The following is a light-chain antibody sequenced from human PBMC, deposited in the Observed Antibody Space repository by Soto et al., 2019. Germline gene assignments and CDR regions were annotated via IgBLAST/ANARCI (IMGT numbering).Light chain of an antibody. V-gene: IGKV3-15*01. CDR1: QSVRSN. CDR3: QQYNNWPPIT. CDR2: GAS. J-gene: IGKJ5*01. Sequence: EIVMTQSPATMSVSPGERATLSCRASQSVRSNLAWYQQKPGQAPRLLIYGASTRDTGIPARFSGSGSGTEFTLTVSSLQSEDFAVYYCQQYNNWPPITFGQGTRLEIK.